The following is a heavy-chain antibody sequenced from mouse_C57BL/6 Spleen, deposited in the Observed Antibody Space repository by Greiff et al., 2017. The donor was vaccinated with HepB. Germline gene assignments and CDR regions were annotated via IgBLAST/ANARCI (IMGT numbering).Heavy chain of an antibody. CDR2: INPGSGGT. V-gene: IGHV1-54*01. Sequence: VQLQQSGAELVRPGTSVKVSCKASGYAFTNYLIEWVKQRPGQGLEWIGVINPGSGGTNYNEKLKGKATLTADKSSSTAYMQLSSLTSEDSAVYFCARSDYGSEGFAYWGQGTLVTVSA. CDR1: GYAFTNYL. D-gene: IGHD1-1*01. J-gene: IGHJ3*01. CDR3: ARSDYGSEGFAY.